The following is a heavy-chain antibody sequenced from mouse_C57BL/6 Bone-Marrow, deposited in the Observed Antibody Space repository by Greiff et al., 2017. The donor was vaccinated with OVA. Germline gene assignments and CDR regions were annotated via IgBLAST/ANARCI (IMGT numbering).Heavy chain of an antibody. CDR3: ARDPQPRGTDV. CDR1: GFTFSDFY. J-gene: IGHJ1*03. D-gene: IGHD2-14*01. V-gene: IGHV7-1*01. CDR2: SRNKANDYTT. Sequence: EVKLVESGGGLVQSGRSLRLSCATSGFTFSDFYMEWVRQAPGKGLEWLAASRNKANDYTTEYSASVKGRFIVSRDTSQSILYLQMNALRAKDTDIYYCARDPQPRGTDVWGTGTTVTVSS.